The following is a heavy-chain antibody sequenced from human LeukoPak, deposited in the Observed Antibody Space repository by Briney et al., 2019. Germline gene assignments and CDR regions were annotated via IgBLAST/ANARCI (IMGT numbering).Heavy chain of an antibody. D-gene: IGHD2-2*01. V-gene: IGHV3-23*01. Sequence: GGSLRLSCAASGFTFSTYAMSWVRQAPGKGLEWVSGISGSGGSTYYADSVKGRFTISRDNSKNTLYLQMNSLRAEDTAVYYCAKDKSCSTVSCYVGSWGQGTLVTVSS. CDR1: GFTFSTYA. J-gene: IGHJ4*02. CDR3: AKDKSCSTVSCYVGS. CDR2: ISGSGGST.